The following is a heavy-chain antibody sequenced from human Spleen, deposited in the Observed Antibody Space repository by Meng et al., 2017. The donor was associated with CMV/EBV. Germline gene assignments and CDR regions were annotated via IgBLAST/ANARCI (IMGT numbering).Heavy chain of an antibody. CDR2: LSYDGSSK. V-gene: IGHV3-30*04. J-gene: IGHJ6*02. CDR1: GFTFSGFA. CDR3: ARESQKSYYYGMDV. Sequence: GESLKISCAASGFTFSGFAIHWVRQAPGKGLEWVAVLSYDGSSKFYADPVKGRFTISSDSSRNTLYLQMNSLRAEDTAVYYCARESQKSYYYGMDVWGRGTTVTVSS.